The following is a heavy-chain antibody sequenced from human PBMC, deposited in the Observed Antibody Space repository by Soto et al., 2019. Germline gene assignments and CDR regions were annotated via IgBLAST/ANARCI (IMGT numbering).Heavy chain of an antibody. CDR1: GGYINTGGYY. CDR2: IYSSGDT. J-gene: IGHJ4*02. D-gene: IGHD3-16*02. V-gene: IGHV4-31*03. Sequence: NPSETLSLTCTVSGGYINTGGYYWTWVRQLPGKGLEWIGYIYSSGDTYYNPSLKSRIIMSVDTSKNQFSLKLSSVTAADTAVYYCATYIWGSYRSLDYWGQGTVVTVSS. CDR3: ATYIWGSYRSLDY.